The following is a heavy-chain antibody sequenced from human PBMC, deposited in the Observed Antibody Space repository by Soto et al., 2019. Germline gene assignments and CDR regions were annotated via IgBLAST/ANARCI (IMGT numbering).Heavy chain of an antibody. CDR2: IYYSGST. Sequence: LSLTCTVSCGSISSSSYCWGWIRQPPGKGLEWIGSIYYSGSTYYNPSLKSRVTISVDTSKNQFSLKLSSVTAADTAVYYCASVAGRANWFDPWGQGTLVTVSS. CDR1: CGSISSSSYC. CDR3: ASVAGRANWFDP. V-gene: IGHV4-39*01. J-gene: IGHJ5*02. D-gene: IGHD6-19*01.